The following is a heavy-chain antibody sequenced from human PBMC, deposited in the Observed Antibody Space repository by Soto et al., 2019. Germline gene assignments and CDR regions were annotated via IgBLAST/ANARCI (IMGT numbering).Heavy chain of an antibody. CDR1: GFTFSSYS. Sequence: LRLSCAASGFTFSSYSMNWVRQAPGKGLEWVSSISSSSSYIYYADSVKGRFTISRDNAKNSLYLQMNSLRAEDTAVYYCARARGGAKGGLEYFQHWGQGTLVTVSS. CDR2: ISSSSSYI. V-gene: IGHV3-21*01. CDR3: ARARGGAKGGLEYFQH. J-gene: IGHJ1*01. D-gene: IGHD1-26*01.